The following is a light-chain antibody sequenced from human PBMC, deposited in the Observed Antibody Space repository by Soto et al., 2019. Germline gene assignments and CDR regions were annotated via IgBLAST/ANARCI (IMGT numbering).Light chain of an antibody. J-gene: IGKJ1*01. Sequence: DIQMTQSPSTLSASVGDRVTITCRASQSISSWLAWYQQKPGKAPKLLIDKASSLESGVPSRFSGSGSGTEFTLTISSLQPDDFATYYGQQYNSYAETFGQGTKVEIK. CDR2: KAS. CDR1: QSISSW. V-gene: IGKV1-5*03. CDR3: QQYNSYAET.